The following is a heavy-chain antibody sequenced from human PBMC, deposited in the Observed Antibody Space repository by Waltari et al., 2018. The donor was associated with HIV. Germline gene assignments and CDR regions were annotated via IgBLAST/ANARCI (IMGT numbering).Heavy chain of an antibody. J-gene: IGHJ4*02. Sequence: LVESGGGVVKTGESLRLICEASGLEFSHYSINWVRQSPVRGLEWVASIRRASNEKKYVDSVRGRFVISRDDAKSCVYLEMGSLREEDTARYFCVRDDPGYGPIDYWGQGTLVIV. CDR3: VRDDPGYGPIDY. V-gene: IGHV3-21*04. CDR2: IRRASNEK. D-gene: IGHD3-10*01. CDR1: GLEFSHYS.